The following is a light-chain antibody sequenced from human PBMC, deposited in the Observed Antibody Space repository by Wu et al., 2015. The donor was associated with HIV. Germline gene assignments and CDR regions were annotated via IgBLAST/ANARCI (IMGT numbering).Light chain of an antibody. V-gene: IGKV1-39*01. Sequence: DIQMTQSPSSLSASVGDRVTITCRASQFISTYLNWYQQKPGKAPKLLIYAASNLQSGVPXRFSGGGSGTEFTLTISSLQPEDFATYYCQQNYNYPPLFGPGTRVDIK. CDR2: AAS. CDR3: QQNYNYPPL. J-gene: IGKJ3*01. CDR1: QFISTY.